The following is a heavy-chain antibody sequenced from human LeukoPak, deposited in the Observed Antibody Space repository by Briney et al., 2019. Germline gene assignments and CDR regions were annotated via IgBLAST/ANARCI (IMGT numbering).Heavy chain of an antibody. J-gene: IGHJ4*02. V-gene: IGHV3-30*03. CDR3: ASSVEFDY. D-gene: IGHD3-3*01. Sequence: PRGSLRLSCAASGFTFSSYGMHWVRQAPGKGLEWVAVISYDGSNKYYADSVKGRFTISRDNSKNTLYLQMNSLRAEDTAVYYCASSVEFDYWGQGTLVTVSS. CDR2: ISYDGSNK. CDR1: GFTFSSYG.